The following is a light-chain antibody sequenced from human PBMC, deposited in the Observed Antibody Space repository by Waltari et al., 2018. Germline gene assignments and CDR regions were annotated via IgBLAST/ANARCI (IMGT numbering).Light chain of an antibody. V-gene: IGKV3-20*01. Sequence: EIVLTQSPGTLSLSPGERATLSCRASQSVSSSHLAWYQQKPGQAPRLLIHGATSRATGISDRFSGSGSGTDFTLTSSRLGPEDFAVYYCQQYGSSTSITFGQGTRLEIK. CDR1: QSVSSSH. J-gene: IGKJ5*01. CDR2: GAT. CDR3: QQYGSSTSIT.